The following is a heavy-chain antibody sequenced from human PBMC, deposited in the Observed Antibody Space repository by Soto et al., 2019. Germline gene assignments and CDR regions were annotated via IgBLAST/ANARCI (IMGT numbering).Heavy chain of an antibody. CDR1: GFTFSSYG. CDR2: ISYDGSNK. J-gene: IGHJ3*02. V-gene: IGHV3-30*18. Sequence: GSLRLSCAASGFTFSSYGMHWVRQAPGKGLEWVAVISYDGSNKYYADSVKGRFTISRDNSKNTLYLQMNSLRAEDTAVYYCAKGGMVRGVQGDDAFDIWGQGTMVTV. CDR3: AKGGMVRGVQGDDAFDI. D-gene: IGHD3-10*01.